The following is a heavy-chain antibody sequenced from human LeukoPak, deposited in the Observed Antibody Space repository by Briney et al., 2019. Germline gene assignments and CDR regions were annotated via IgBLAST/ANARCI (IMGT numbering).Heavy chain of an antibody. D-gene: IGHD2-21*01. CDR1: GYTFTSYY. J-gene: IGHJ6*02. Sequence: ASVKVSCKASGYTFTSYYMHWLRQPPGQGLEWLGIINPSGGSTSYAQKFQGRVTMTRDTSTSTVYMELSSLRSEDTAVHYCALGHHGDYYGMDVWGQGTTVTVSS. CDR3: ALGHHGDYYGMDV. CDR2: INPSGGST. V-gene: IGHV1-46*01.